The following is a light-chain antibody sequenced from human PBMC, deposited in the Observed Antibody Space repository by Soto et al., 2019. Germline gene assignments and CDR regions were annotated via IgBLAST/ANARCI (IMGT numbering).Light chain of an antibody. V-gene: IGLV2-14*01. CDR2: DVS. J-gene: IGLJ1*01. CDR3: SSYTGGSTYV. Sequence: SLLTQPASLSGSPGQSITISRPGNSSDIGGYKYVSWYQQHPGKAPKLMIYDVSNRPSGVSNRFSGSKSGNTATLTISGLQGEDEAEYYCSSYTGGSTYVFGTGTKVTVL. CDR1: SSDIGGYKY.